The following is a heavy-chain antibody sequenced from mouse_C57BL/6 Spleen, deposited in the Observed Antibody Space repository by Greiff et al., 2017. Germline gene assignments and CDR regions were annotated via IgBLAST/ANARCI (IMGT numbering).Heavy chain of an antibody. CDR1: GYTFTDYY. CDR2: INPYNGGT. J-gene: IGHJ2*01. V-gene: IGHV1-19*01. CDR3: AYDYDGGY. D-gene: IGHD2-4*01. Sequence: EVTLMESGPVLVKPGASVKMSCKASGYTFTDYYMNWVKQSHGKSLELIGVINPYNGGTSYNQKFKGKATLTVDKSSSTAYMELNSLTSEDSAVYYCAYDYDGGYWGQGTTLTGSS.